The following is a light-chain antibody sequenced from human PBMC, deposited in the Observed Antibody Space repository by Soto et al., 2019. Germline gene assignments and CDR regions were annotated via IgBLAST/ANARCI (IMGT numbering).Light chain of an antibody. Sequence: QSVLTQPPSVSAAPGQKVTISCSGSSSNIGNNYVSWYQQLPGTVPKLLIYDNNKRPSGIPDRFSGSKSGTSATLGITGLQTGDEADYYCGTWDSSLSAAVFGGGTKLTVL. V-gene: IGLV1-51*01. J-gene: IGLJ2*01. CDR1: SSNIGNNY. CDR2: DNN. CDR3: GTWDSSLSAAV.